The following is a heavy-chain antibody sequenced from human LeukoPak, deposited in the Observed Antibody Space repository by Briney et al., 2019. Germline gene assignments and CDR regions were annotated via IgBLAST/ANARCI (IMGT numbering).Heavy chain of an antibody. D-gene: IGHD3-10*01. CDR2: INHSGST. CDR3: ARGLADPSLLWFGELLRRYYGMDV. J-gene: IGHJ6*02. V-gene: IGHV4-34*01. CDR1: GGSFSGYY. Sequence: SETLSLTCAVYGGSFSGYYWSWIRQPPGKGREGIAEINHSGSTNYNPSLKSRVTISVDTSKNQFSLKLSSVTAADTAVYYCARGLADPSLLWFGELLRRYYGMDVWGQGTTVTVSS.